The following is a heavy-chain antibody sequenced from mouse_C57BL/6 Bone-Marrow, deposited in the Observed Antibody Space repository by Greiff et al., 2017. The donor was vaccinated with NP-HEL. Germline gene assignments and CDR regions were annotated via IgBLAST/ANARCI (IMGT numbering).Heavy chain of an antibody. Sequence: QVQLQQPGAALVKPGASVKMSCKASGYTFTSYWITWVKQRPGQGLEWIGDIYPGSGSTNYNEKFKSKATLTVDTSSSTAYMQLSSLTSEDSAVYYCARCYYGSSYNFDYWGQGTTLTVSS. D-gene: IGHD1-1*01. CDR3: ARCYYGSSYNFDY. J-gene: IGHJ2*01. CDR2: IYPGSGST. V-gene: IGHV1-55*01. CDR1: GYTFTSYW.